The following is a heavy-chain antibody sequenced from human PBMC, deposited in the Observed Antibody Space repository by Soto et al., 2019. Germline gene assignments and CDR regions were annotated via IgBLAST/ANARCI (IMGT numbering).Heavy chain of an antibody. J-gene: IGHJ3*02. CDR3: ARVGDYDFWSGYYYDAFDI. CDR1: GYTFTSYG. Sequence: ASVKVSCTASGYTFTSYGISWVRQAPGQGLEWMGWISAYNGNTNYAQKLQGRVTMTTDTSTSTAYMELRSLRSDDTAVYYCARVGDYDFWSGYYYDAFDIWGQGTMVTVSS. D-gene: IGHD3-3*01. V-gene: IGHV1-18*04. CDR2: ISAYNGNT.